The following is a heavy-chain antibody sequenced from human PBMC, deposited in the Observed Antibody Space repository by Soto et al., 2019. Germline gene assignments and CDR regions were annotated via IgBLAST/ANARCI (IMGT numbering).Heavy chain of an antibody. CDR2: ISYDGSNK. CDR3: ARGPGAVAVFLFLDY. Sequence: SQRDPYTAAGFTFSNYAIRWIRQDPDKGLEWVAVISYDGSNKYYADSVKGRFTISRDNSKNTLYLQMNSLRAEDTAVYYCARGPGAVAVFLFLDYWGEGTLLTVSS. CDR1: GFTFSNYA. D-gene: IGHD6-19*01. J-gene: IGHJ4*02. V-gene: IGHV3-30-3*01.